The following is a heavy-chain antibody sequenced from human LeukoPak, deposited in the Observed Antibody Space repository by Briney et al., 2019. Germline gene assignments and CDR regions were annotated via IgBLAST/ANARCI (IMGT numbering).Heavy chain of an antibody. CDR1: GGSVSSGSYY. J-gene: IGHJ6*04. CDR3: ARDPSVVVAATPRYYYYYYGMGV. D-gene: IGHD2-15*01. CDR2: IYYTGST. V-gene: IGHV4-61*01. Sequence: PSETLSLTCTVSGGSVSSGSYYWSWIRQPPGKGLEWIGYIYYTGSTHYNPSLKSRGTISVHTSKNQFSLKLSSVTAADTAVYYCARDPSVVVAATPRYYYYYYGMGVWGKGTTVTVSS.